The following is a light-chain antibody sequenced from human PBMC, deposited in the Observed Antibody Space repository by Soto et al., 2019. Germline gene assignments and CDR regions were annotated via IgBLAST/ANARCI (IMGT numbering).Light chain of an antibody. V-gene: IGKV3D-20*02. J-gene: IGKJ1*01. CDR1: QSVSSSY. Sequence: EIVLTQSPGTLSLSPWERATFSCRASQSVSSSYIAWYQQKRGQAPRRLIYGASIRATGIPDRFSGSGSGTDFTLTISSLEPEDFAVYYCQQRSNWITFGQGTKVDIK. CDR2: GAS. CDR3: QQRSNWIT.